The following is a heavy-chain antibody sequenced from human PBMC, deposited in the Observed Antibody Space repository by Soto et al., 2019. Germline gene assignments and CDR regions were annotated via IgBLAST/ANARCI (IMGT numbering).Heavy chain of an antibody. CDR1: GFSLSTTGVG. J-gene: IGHJ4*02. CDR2: IYWDNDK. D-gene: IGHD3-10*01. CDR3: ARSLWFGELH. Sequence: QITLKESGPTLVKPTQTLTLTCSFSGFSLSTTGVGVGWIRQSPGKALEWLAIIYWDNDKRYSPSLKSRVTITKDTSKNQVFLTVTNMDPVDTGTYYCARSLWFGELHWGQGALVTVSS. V-gene: IGHV2-5*02.